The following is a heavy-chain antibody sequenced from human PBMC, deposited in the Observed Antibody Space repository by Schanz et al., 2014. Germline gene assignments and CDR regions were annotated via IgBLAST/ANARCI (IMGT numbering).Heavy chain of an antibody. D-gene: IGHD1-26*01. J-gene: IGHJ4*02. CDR2: ISGSSRTI. V-gene: IGHV3-48*01. CDR3: ARGGSGSHYHLDC. Sequence: EVKLLESGGGLVQPGGSLRLSCAASGFTFRGYAMNWVRQAPGKGLEWVSYISGSSRTIYYADSMKGRFTVSRDNAENARYLQMNSLRAEKTSLYFCARGGSGSHYHLDCCGQGTLVTVSS. CDR1: GFTFRGYA.